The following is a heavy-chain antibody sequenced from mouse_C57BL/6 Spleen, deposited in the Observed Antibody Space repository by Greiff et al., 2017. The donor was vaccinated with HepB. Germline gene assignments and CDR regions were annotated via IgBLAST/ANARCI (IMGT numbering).Heavy chain of an antibody. J-gene: IGHJ2*01. V-gene: IGHV1-50*01. D-gene: IGHD4-1*01. Sequence: QVQLQQPGAELVKPGASVKLSCKASGYTFTSYWMQWVKQRPGQGLEWIGEIDPSDSYTNYNQKFKGKATLTVDTSSSTAYMQLSSLTSEDSAVYYCARRGGTLHFDYWGQGTTLTVSS. CDR1: GYTFTSYW. CDR3: ARRGGTLHFDY. CDR2: IDPSDSYT.